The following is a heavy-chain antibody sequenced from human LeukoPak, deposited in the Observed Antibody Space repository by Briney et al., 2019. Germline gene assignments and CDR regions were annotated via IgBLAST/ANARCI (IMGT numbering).Heavy chain of an antibody. CDR2: IYYSGST. J-gene: IGHJ4*02. D-gene: IGHD2-15*01. CDR3: ASRGGGYCSGGSCYGIDGSLKN. Sequence: SETLSLTCTVSGGSISSSSYYWGWIRQPPGKGLEWIGSIYYSGSTYYNPSLKSRVTISVDTSKNQFSLKLSSVTAADTAVYYCASRGGGYCSGGSCYGIDGSLKNWGQGTLVTVSS. CDR1: GGSISSSSYY. V-gene: IGHV4-39*01.